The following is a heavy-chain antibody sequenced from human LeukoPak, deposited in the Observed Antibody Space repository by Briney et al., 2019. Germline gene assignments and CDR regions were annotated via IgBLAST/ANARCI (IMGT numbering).Heavy chain of an antibody. CDR2: IIPILGIA. D-gene: IGHD6-13*01. CDR1: GYTFTSYG. V-gene: IGHV1-69*04. J-gene: IGHJ4*02. CDR3: AREFGSSWYFDY. Sequence: ASVKVSCKASGYTFTSYGISWVRQAPGQGLEWMGRIIPILGIANYAQKFQGRVTITADKSTSTAYMELSSLRSEDTAVYYCAREFGSSWYFDYWGQGTLVTVSS.